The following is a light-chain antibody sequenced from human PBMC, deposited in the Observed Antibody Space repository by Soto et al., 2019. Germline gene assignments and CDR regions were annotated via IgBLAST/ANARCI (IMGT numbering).Light chain of an antibody. CDR1: ISDVWRYNL. V-gene: IGLV2-23*01. CDR3: CSYAGGASVV. J-gene: IGLJ2*01. Sequence: QSVLTQPASVSGSPGQSITISCTGTISDVWRYNLVSWYQQHPDKAPKLIIYEDIERPSGVSHRFSGSTSGNTASLPISGLQTEDEAKYFCCSYAGGASVVFGGGTKLTVL. CDR2: EDI.